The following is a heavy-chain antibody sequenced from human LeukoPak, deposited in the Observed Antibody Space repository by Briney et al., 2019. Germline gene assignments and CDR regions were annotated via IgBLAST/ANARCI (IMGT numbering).Heavy chain of an antibody. CDR1: GFTFSSYG. J-gene: IGHJ3*02. CDR2: IWYDGSNK. V-gene: IGHV3-33*06. Sequence: PGGSLRLSCAASGFTFSSYGVHWVRQAPGKGLEWVAVIWYDGSNKYYADSVKGRFTISRDNSKNTLYLQMNSLRAEDTAVYYCAKGRYSYGSGAFDIWGQGTVVTVSS. CDR3: AKGRYSYGSGAFDI. D-gene: IGHD5-18*01.